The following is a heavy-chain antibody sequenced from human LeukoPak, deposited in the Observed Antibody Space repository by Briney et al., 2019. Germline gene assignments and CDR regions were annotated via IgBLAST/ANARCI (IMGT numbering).Heavy chain of an antibody. D-gene: IGHD1-26*01. Sequence: GRSLRLSCAASGFTFSRNGMHWVRQAPGKGLEWVAVIWYDGSNKYYADSVKGRFTISRDNSKSTLYLQMNSLRAEDTAVYYCARVPSSGSYPSFFDYWGQGTLVTVSS. J-gene: IGHJ4*02. V-gene: IGHV3-33*01. CDR1: GFTFSRNG. CDR3: ARVPSSGSYPSFFDY. CDR2: IWYDGSNK.